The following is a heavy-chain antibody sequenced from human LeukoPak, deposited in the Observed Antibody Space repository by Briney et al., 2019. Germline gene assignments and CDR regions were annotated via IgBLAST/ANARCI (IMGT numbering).Heavy chain of an antibody. V-gene: IGHV4-31*03. J-gene: IGHJ5*02. D-gene: IGHD3-16*01. CDR2: VSHSGPT. CDR3: ARESRLRGTDWFDP. Sequence: SETLSLTCTVSGGSISSGDYYWTWTRQHPGKGLEWIGYVSHSGPTDIDPSLKSRASISVDTSTNQFSLRLTSVTAADTAKYYCARESRLRGTDWFDPWGQGTLVTVSS. CDR1: GGSISSGDYY.